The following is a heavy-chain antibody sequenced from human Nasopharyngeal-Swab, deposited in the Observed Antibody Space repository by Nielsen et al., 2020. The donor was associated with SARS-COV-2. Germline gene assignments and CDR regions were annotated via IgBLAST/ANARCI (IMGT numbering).Heavy chain of an antibody. D-gene: IGHD1-26*01. Sequence: ASVKVSCKASGYTFTSYYMHWVRQAPAQGLEWMGIINPSGGSTSYAQKFQGRVTMTRDTSTSTVYMELSSLRSEDTAVYYCARGARESAPGVAFDIWGQGTMVTVSS. J-gene: IGHJ3*02. CDR1: GYTFTSYY. CDR3: ARGARESAPGVAFDI. V-gene: IGHV1-46*01. CDR2: INPSGGST.